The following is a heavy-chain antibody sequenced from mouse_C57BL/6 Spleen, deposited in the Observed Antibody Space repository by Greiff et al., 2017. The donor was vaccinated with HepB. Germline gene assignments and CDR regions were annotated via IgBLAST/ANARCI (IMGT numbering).Heavy chain of an antibody. D-gene: IGHD1-1*01. CDR1: GYTFTSYW. J-gene: IGHJ1*03. Sequence: QVQLQQPGAELVKPGASVKMSCKASGYTFTSYWITWVKQRPGQGLEWIGDIYPGSGSTNYNEKFKRKATLTVDTSSSTAYMPLSSLTSEDSAVYYCARGRGEVSTTVEEYFDVWGTGTTVTVSS. V-gene: IGHV1-55*01. CDR2: IYPGSGST. CDR3: ARGRGEVSTTVEEYFDV.